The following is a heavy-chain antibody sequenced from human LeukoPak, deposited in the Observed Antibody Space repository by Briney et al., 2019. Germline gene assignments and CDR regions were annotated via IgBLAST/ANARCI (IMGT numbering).Heavy chain of an antibody. V-gene: IGHV4-4*07. CDR3: ARGASGSSHYFDQ. J-gene: IGHJ4*02. D-gene: IGHD1-26*01. CDR2: IYTSGST. CDR1: GGSISSYF. Sequence: PSETLSLTCTVSGGSISSYFWSWIRQPAGKGLEWIGRIYTSGSTNYSPSLKSRVTMSVDTSKNQFSLNLNSVTAADTAVYYCARGASGSSHYFDQWGQGTLVAVSS.